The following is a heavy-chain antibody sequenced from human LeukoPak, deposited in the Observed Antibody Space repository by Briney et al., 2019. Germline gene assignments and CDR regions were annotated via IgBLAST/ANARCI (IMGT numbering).Heavy chain of an antibody. J-gene: IGHJ4*02. V-gene: IGHV1-3*01. D-gene: IGHD6-13*01. CDR3: ARGYSSSWFFDY. CDR1: GYTFTSYA. CDR2: INAGNGNT. Sequence: GASVKVSCKASGYTFTSYAMHWVRQAPGQRLEWMGWINAGNGNTKYSQKFQGRVTITRDTSASTAYMELSSLRSEDTAVYYCARGYSSSWFFDYWGQGTLVTVSS.